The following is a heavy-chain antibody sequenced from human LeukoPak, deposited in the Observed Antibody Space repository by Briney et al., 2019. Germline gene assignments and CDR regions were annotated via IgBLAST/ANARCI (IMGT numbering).Heavy chain of an antibody. V-gene: IGHV4-4*07. CDR2: IYTSGST. D-gene: IGHD4-23*01. J-gene: IGHJ4*02. Sequence: SETLSLTCTVSGGSISSYYWSWIRQPAGKGLEWIGRIYTSGSTNYNPSLKSRVTMSVDTSKNQFSLKLSSVTAADTAVYYCVRKDYGGNSGYFDYWGQGTLVTVSS. CDR1: GGSISSYY. CDR3: VRKDYGGNSGYFDY.